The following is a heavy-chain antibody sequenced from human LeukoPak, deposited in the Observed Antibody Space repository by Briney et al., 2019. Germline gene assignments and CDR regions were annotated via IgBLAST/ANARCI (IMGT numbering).Heavy chain of an antibody. CDR2: IYYSGST. Sequence: SETLSLTCTVSGGSISSYYWSWIRQPPEKGLEWIGYIYYSGSTNYNPSLKSRVTISVDTSKNQFSLKLSSVTAADTAVYYCARDRAPIAAAGWDYFDYWGQGTLVTVSS. D-gene: IGHD6-13*01. CDR3: ARDRAPIAAAGWDYFDY. J-gene: IGHJ4*02. V-gene: IGHV4-59*01. CDR1: GGSISSYY.